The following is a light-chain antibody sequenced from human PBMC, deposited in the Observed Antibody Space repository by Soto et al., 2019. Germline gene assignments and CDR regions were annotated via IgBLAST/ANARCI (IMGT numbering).Light chain of an antibody. CDR1: QNVYNN. CDR2: DAS. Sequence: EIVMTQSPATLSVSPGEGATLSCKASQNVYNNLAWYQQRPGQPPRLLIYDASTRATGISARFSGSGYGTEFTLTISSLQSGDFAVYFCQQCRNSPLTFGGGTKVEIK. J-gene: IGKJ4*01. V-gene: IGKV3-15*01. CDR3: QQCRNSPLT.